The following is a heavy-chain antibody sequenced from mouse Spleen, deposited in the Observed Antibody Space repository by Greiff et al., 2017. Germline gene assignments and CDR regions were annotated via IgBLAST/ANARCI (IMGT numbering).Heavy chain of an antibody. V-gene: IGHV1-7*01. D-gene: IGHD6-1*01. CDR1: GYTFTSYW. J-gene: IGHJ2*01. Sequence: QVQLQQSGAELAKPGASVKMSCKASGYTFTSYWMHWVKQRPGQGLEWIGYINPSTGYTEYNQKFKDKATLTADKSSSTAYMQLSSLTSEDSAVYYCARSLYFDYWGQGTTLTVSS. CDR3: ARSLYFDY. CDR2: INPSTGYT.